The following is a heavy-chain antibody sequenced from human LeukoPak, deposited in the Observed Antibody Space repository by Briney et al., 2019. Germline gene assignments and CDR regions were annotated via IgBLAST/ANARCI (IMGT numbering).Heavy chain of an antibody. V-gene: IGHV3-13*01. CDR2: IHMTGDT. CDR1: GFSFSSYD. D-gene: IGHD3-22*01. Sequence: GGSVRLSCIASGFSFSSYDMHWVRQATGKGLECVSGIHMTGDTYYADSVKGRFTISRENAKISLYLQMNSLRAGDTAVYYCVRGRGYYDGRGYIKNVPFDIWGQGTTVTVSS. CDR3: VRGRGYYDGRGYIKNVPFDI. J-gene: IGHJ3*02.